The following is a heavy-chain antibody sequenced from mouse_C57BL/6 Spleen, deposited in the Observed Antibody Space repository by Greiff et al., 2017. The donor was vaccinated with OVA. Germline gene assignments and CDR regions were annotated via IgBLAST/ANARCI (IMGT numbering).Heavy chain of an antibody. D-gene: IGHD2-3*01. V-gene: IGHV5-9-1*02. J-gene: IGHJ3*01. CDR1: GFTFSSYA. CDR3: TREGLLRGWFAY. Sequence: EVQGVESGEGLVKPGGSLKLSCAASGFTFSSYAMSWVRQTPEKRLEWVAYISSGGDYIYYADTVKGRFTISRDNARNTLYLQMSSLKSEDTAMYYCTREGLLRGWFAYWGQGTLVTVSA. CDR2: ISSGGDYI.